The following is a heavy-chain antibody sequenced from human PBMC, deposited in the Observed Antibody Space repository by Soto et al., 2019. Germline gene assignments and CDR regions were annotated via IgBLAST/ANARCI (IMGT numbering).Heavy chain of an antibody. CDR1: GYTFTRYG. J-gene: IGHJ4*02. V-gene: IGHV1-18*01. CDR2: ISAYNGNT. CDR3: ARNYRPFYYDSSGPTGFDY. Sequence: ASVKVSWKASGYTFTRYGISWVRQAPGQGLEWMGWISAYNGNTNYAQKLQGRVTMTTDTSTSTAYMELRSLRSDDTAVYYCARNYRPFYYDSSGPTGFDYWGQGTLVTVS. D-gene: IGHD3-22*01.